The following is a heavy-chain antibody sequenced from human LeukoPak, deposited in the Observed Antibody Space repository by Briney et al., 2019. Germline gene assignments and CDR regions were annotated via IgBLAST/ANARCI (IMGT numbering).Heavy chain of an antibody. V-gene: IGHV1-8*01. Sequence: ASVKVSCQASGYTFPSYDINGVRQAAGQGLAGMGWTNPNSGNTGYAQKVQGRVTMTRNTSISTAYMELSSLRSEDTAVYYCAGGRLGYCSSTSCYAGWFDPWGQGTLVTVSS. CDR3: AGGRLGYCSSTSCYAGWFDP. CDR1: GYTFPSYD. D-gene: IGHD2-2*01. CDR2: TNPNSGNT. J-gene: IGHJ5*02.